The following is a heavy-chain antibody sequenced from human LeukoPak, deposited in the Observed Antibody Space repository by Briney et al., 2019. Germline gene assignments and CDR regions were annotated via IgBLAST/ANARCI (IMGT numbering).Heavy chain of an antibody. CDR2: IYSGGST. D-gene: IGHD4-17*01. V-gene: IGHV3-53*04. CDR3: ARYGDYGSDALDI. CDR1: GFTFSYYA. J-gene: IGHJ3*02. Sequence: PGGSLRLSCAASGFTFSYYATTWVRQAPGKGLEWVSVIYSGGSTYYADSVKGRFTISRHNSKNTLYLQMNSLRAEDTAVYYCARYGDYGSDALDIWGQGTMVTVSS.